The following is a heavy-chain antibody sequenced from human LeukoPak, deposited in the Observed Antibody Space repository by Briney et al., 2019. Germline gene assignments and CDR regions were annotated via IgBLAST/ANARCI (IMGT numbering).Heavy chain of an antibody. CDR3: ARDTTRDNWFDP. D-gene: IGHD1-26*01. CDR2: INPNSGGT. V-gene: IGHV1-2*02. J-gene: IGHJ5*02. Sequence: ASVKVSCKTSGYTFTSYGISWVRQAPGQGLEWMGWINPNSGGTNYSHQFQGRVTMTRDTSISTAYMELSGLRSDDTAVYYCARDTTRDNWFDPWGQGTLVTVSS. CDR1: GYTFTSYG.